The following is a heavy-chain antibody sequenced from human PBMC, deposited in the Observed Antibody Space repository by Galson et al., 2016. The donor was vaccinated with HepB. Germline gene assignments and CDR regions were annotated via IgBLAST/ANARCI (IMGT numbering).Heavy chain of an antibody. CDR3: SIVVVPASYPGDAFDI. Sequence: SVKVSCKASGGTFNSYAINWVRQAPGQGLEWMGGIIPIFSTTNYAQRFQGRVTITADKSTSTAYMELSSLRSEDTAMYYCSIVVVPASYPGDAFDIWGQGTMVTVSS. D-gene: IGHD2-2*01. CDR2: IIPIFSTT. J-gene: IGHJ3*02. V-gene: IGHV1-69*06. CDR1: GGTFNSYA.